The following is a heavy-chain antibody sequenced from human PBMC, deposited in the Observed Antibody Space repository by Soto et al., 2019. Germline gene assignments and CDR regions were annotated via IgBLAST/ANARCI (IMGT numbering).Heavy chain of an antibody. V-gene: IGHV4-61*01. J-gene: IGHJ4*02. CDR1: GGSVSSGSYY. CDR3: AGMPRYNWNDWGGY. Sequence: SETLPLTCTVSGGSVSSGSYYWSWIRQPPGKGLEWIGYIYYSGSTNYNPSLKSRVTISVDTSKNQFSLKLSSVTAADTAVYYCAGMPRYNWNDWGGYWGQGTLVTVSS. D-gene: IGHD1-20*01. CDR2: IYYSGST.